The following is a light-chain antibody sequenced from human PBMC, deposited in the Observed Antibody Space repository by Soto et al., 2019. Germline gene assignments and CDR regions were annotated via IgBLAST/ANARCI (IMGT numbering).Light chain of an antibody. CDR3: QQHNNWPLT. J-gene: IGKJ5*01. Sequence: EMVMTHSPVTLSVSPWEIVTLSCRASQSVSSNLGWYQQKPGQAPRLLIYGASTRATGIPARFGGSGSGTEFTLTISSLQSEDFAVYYCQQHNNWPLTFGQGTRLEIK. CDR2: GAS. V-gene: IGKV3-15*01. CDR1: QSVSSN.